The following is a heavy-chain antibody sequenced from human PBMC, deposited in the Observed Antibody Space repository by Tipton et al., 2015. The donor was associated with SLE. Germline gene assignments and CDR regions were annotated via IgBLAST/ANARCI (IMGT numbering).Heavy chain of an antibody. CDR3: AGDLSSGDY. Sequence: SLRLSCAASGFTFSSYAMHWVRQAPGKGLEWVAVISYDGSNKYYADSVKGRFTISRDNSKNTLYLQMNSLRAEDTAVYYCAGDLSSGDYWGQGTLVTVSS. J-gene: IGHJ4*02. CDR1: GFTFSSYA. V-gene: IGHV3-30*04. D-gene: IGHD6-19*01. CDR2: ISYDGSNK.